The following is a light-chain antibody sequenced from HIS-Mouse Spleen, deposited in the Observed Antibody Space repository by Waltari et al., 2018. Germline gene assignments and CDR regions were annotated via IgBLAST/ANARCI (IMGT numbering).Light chain of an antibody. CDR2: EVS. V-gene: IGLV2-8*01. CDR3: SSYAGSNNFNVV. Sequence: QSALTQPPSASGSPGQSVTISCTGTSSDVGGYNYVPWSQQHPGKAPKLMIYEVSKRPSGVPDRFSGSKSGNTASLTVSGLQAEDEADYYCSSYAGSNNFNVVFGGGTKLTVL. CDR1: SSDVGGYNY. J-gene: IGLJ2*01.